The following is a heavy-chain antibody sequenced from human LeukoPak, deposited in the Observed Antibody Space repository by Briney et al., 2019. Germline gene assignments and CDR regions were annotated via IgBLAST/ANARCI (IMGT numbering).Heavy chain of an antibody. V-gene: IGHV3-48*03. CDR2: ISSSGSTI. J-gene: IGHJ4*02. CDR1: GFTFSSYE. D-gene: IGHD3-9*01. Sequence: GGSLRLSCAASGFTFSSYEMNWVRQAPGKGLEWVSYISSSGSTIYCADSVKGRFTISRDNAKNSLYLQMNSLRAEDTAVYYCARDLQGAVLRYFDWISGFDYWGQGTLVTVSS. CDR3: ARDLQGAVLRYFDWISGFDY.